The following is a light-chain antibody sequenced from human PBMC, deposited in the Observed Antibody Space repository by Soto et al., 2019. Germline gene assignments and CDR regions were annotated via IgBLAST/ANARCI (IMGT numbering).Light chain of an antibody. CDR1: SSDVGGYKF. J-gene: IGLJ2*01. V-gene: IGLV2-14*01. CDR3: SSYTTSNTEL. CDR2: EVS. Sequence: QSVLTQPASVSGSPGQSITISCTGTSSDVGGYKFVSWYQQHPGKAPKLMIYEVSNRPSGVSNRFSGSKSGNTASLTISGLQAEDEADYYCSSYTTSNTELFGGGTKLTVL.